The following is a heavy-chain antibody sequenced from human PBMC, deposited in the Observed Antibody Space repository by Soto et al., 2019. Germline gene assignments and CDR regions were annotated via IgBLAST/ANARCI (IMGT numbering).Heavy chain of an antibody. D-gene: IGHD3-16*01. CDR3: GRGGGNFDQ. CDR2: VNQEGSDR. CDR1: GFTFRGSW. Sequence: EVQLVESGGGLVQPGGSLRLTCEVSGFTFRGSWMSWVRQAPGKGLEWVANVNQEGSDRYYVDSVKGRITISRDNAKNSLYLQMNSLGAGDTAVYYCGRGGGNFDQWGQGTLVTVAS. J-gene: IGHJ4*02. V-gene: IGHV3-7*04.